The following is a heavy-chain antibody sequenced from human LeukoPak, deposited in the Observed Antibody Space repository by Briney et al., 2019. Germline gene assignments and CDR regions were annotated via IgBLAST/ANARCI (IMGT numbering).Heavy chain of an antibody. J-gene: IGHJ4*02. D-gene: IGHD3-16*02. CDR3: AKKMGTYRAFDY. CDR1: GFAFKSYS. CDR2: ISDASFSI. Sequence: GGSLRLSCAASGFAFKSYSMYWVRQGPGKGLEWVASISDASFSINYADSVKGRFTISRDNSKNILYLQMNDLRAEDTAVYYCAKKMGTYRAFDYWGQGTLVTVSS. V-gene: IGHV3-23*01.